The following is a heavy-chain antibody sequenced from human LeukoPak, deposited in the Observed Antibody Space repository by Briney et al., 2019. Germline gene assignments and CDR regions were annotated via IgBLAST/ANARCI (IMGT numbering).Heavy chain of an antibody. V-gene: IGHV3-66*01. CDR2: IYSGGST. CDR1: GFSVSANY. J-gene: IGHJ6*02. CDR3: ASTVGPSAYYYYGLDV. Sequence: PGGSLRLSCAASGFSVSANYMTWVRQAPGKGLEWVSVIYSGGSTYYADSAKGRLSISRDNSKNTLFLHMDTLRAEDTAVYYCASTVGPSAYYYYGLDVWGQGTTVTVSS. D-gene: IGHD4-23*01.